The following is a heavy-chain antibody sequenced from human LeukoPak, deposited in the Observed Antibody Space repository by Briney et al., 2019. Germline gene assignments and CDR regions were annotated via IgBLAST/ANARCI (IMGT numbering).Heavy chain of an antibody. CDR3: ARAHNDYGDYGGSGSHFDY. CDR2: IYYSGST. D-gene: IGHD4-17*01. V-gene: IGHV4-39*07. J-gene: IGHJ4*02. CDR1: GGSISSDY. Sequence: SETLSLTCIVSGGSISSDYWGWIRQPPWKGLEWIGSIYYSGSTYYNPSLKSRVTISVDTSKNQFSLKLSSVTAADTAVYYCARAHNDYGDYGGSGSHFDYWGQGTLVTVSS.